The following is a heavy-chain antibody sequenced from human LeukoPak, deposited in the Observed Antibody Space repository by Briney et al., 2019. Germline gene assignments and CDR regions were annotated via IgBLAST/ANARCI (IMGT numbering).Heavy chain of an antibody. CDR2: IGST. CDR3: ARDPTTVTKGLDI. Sequence: SETLSLTCTVSGGSFSDYYWTWIRQPPGKGLEWIGYIGSTNYNPSLKSRVTISVDTSKKQISLKLSSVTAADTAVYYCARDPTTVTKGLDIWGQGTMVTVSS. CDR1: GGSFSDYY. D-gene: IGHD4-17*01. V-gene: IGHV4-59*01. J-gene: IGHJ3*02.